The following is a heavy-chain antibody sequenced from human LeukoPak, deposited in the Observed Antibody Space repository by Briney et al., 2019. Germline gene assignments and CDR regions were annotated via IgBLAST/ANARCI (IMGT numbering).Heavy chain of an antibody. CDR2: IYYSGNT. J-gene: IGHJ4*02. D-gene: IGHD5-18*01. CDR3: ARGGYSYGRYGYFDY. Sequence: PSETLSLTCTVSGGSISSYYWSWIRQPPGKGLEWIGYIYYSGNTNYNTSLKSRVTISVDTSKNQFSLKLSSVTAADTAVYYCARGGYSYGRYGYFDYWGQGTLVTVSS. V-gene: IGHV4-59*01. CDR1: GGSISSYY.